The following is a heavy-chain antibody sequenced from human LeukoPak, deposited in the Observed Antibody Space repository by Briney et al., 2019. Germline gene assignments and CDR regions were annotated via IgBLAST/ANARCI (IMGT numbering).Heavy chain of an antibody. CDR1: GFTFSTYS. CDR2: ITGSGLTT. CDR3: AKDLSPGPD. J-gene: IGHJ4*02. V-gene: IGHV3-23*01. Sequence: PGGSLRLSCAASGFTFSTYSMSWVRQAPGKGLKWVSAITGSGLTTYYADSVKGRFTISRDNSKHTLYLQMNSLRAEDTAVYYCAKDLSPGPDWGQGILVTVSS.